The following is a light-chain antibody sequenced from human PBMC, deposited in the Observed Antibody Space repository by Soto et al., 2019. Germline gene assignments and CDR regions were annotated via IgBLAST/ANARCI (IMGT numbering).Light chain of an antibody. CDR3: AAWDDSLNGYV. Sequence: QLVLPQPPSASGTPGQRVTISCSGSSSNIGINSVSWYQQLPGTAPKLLIYNNNQRPSGVPDRFSGSKSGTSGSLAISGLQSGDEADYYCAAWDDSLNGYVFGTGTKLTVL. J-gene: IGLJ1*01. V-gene: IGLV1-44*01. CDR2: NNN. CDR1: SSNIGINS.